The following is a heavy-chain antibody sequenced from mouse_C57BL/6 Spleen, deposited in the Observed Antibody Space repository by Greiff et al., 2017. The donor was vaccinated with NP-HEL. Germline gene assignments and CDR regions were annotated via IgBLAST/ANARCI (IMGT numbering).Heavy chain of an antibody. Sequence: EVKLMESGGGLVKPGGSLKLSCAASGFTFSSYTMSWVRQTPEKRLEWVATISGGGGNTYYPDSVKGRFTISRDNAKNTLYLQMSSLRSEDTALYYCARYYYGSHWYFDVWGTGTTVTVSS. CDR2: ISGGGGNT. D-gene: IGHD1-1*01. CDR3: ARYYYGSHWYFDV. CDR1: GFTFSSYT. J-gene: IGHJ1*03. V-gene: IGHV5-9*01.